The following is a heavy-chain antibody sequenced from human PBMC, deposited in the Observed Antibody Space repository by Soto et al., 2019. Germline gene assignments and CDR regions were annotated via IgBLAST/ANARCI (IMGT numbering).Heavy chain of an antibody. D-gene: IGHD2-2*02. J-gene: IGHJ3*02. CDR2: ISGSGGST. CDR3: AKDLVVPAAKPGHDAFDI. V-gene: IGHV3-23*01. Sequence: GGSLRLSCAASGFTFSSYAMSWVRQAPGKGLEWVSAISGSGGSTYYADSVKGRFTISRDNSKNTLYLQMNSLRAEDTAVYYCAKDLVVPAAKPGHDAFDIWGQGTMVTVSS. CDR1: GFTFSSYA.